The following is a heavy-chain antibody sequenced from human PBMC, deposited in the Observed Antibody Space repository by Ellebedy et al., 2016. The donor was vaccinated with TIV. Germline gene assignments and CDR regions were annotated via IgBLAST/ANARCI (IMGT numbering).Heavy chain of an antibody. D-gene: IGHD3-10*01. CDR3: ARHVLGDWYFDL. J-gene: IGHJ2*01. V-gene: IGHV5-10-1*01. CDR2: IDPSDSYT. CDR1: GYSFTSYW. Sequence: GGSLRLXXKGSGYSFTSYWISWVRQMPGKGLEWMGRIDPSDSYTNYSPSFQGHVTISADKSISTAYLQWSSLKASDTAMYYCARHVLGDWYFDLWGRGTLVTVSS.